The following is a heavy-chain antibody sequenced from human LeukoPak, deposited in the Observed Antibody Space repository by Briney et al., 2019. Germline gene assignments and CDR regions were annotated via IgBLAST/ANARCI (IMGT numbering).Heavy chain of an antibody. D-gene: IGHD6-13*01. CDR1: GGSFSGYY. J-gene: IGHJ4*02. Sequence: SETLSLTCAVYGGSFSGYYWSSIRQPPGKGLEWIGEINHSGSTNYNPSLKSRVTISVDTSKNQFSLKLSSVTAADTAVYYCARQPQMAAADDYWGQGTLVTVSS. CDR3: ARQPQMAAADDY. V-gene: IGHV4-34*01. CDR2: INHSGST.